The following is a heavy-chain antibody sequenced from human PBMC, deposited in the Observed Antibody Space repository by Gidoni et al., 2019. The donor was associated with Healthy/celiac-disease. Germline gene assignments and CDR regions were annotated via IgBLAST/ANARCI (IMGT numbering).Heavy chain of an antibody. CDR2: SYTSGST. CDR3: ARCVVVPAAPGYYYYYYYMDV. CDR1: GASFSSYS. D-gene: IGHD2-2*01. J-gene: IGHJ6*03. Sequence: QVQLQESAPGLVQPSETLSLTCSVSGASFSSYSWRWRRQPAGQGLAWIVRSYTSGSTNYNHSIKSRVTMSVDTSKNQFSLKLSSVTAADTAVYYCARCVVVPAAPGYYYYYYYMDVWGKGTTVTVSS. V-gene: IGHV4-4*07.